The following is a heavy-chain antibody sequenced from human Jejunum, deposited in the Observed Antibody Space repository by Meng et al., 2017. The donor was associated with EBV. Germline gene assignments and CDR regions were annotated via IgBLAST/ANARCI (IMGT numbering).Heavy chain of an antibody. D-gene: IGHD4-11*01. CDR3: TRDGPDYGNYINFDY. J-gene: IGHJ4*02. V-gene: IGHV1-18*01. Sequence: QVQLVQSGPEVKKPXXSVKVSXKASGFSFTTYGISWVRQAPGQGLEWMAWISAYNGNTNYAQKFQGRVTLTTDTSTGTAYMDLRSLRSDDTAVYYCTRDGPDYGNYINFDYWGQGTLVTVSS. CDR2: ISAYNGNT. CDR1: GFSFTTYG.